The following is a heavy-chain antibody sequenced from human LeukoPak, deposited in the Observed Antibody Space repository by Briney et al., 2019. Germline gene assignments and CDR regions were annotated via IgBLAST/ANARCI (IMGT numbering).Heavy chain of an antibody. D-gene: IGHD3-16*01. CDR1: GFTFSDAY. CDR2: VRNRPHSYTT. V-gene: IGHV3-72*01. J-gene: IGHJ4*02. CDR3: ASVRHVDYFDP. Sequence: GGSLRLSCAASGFTFSDAYMDWVRQAPGKGLEWVGRVRNRPHSYTTDYAASVKGRFTISRDDSKLSLYLQTSSVKAEDTAVYYCASVRHVDYFDPWGQGTLVTVSS.